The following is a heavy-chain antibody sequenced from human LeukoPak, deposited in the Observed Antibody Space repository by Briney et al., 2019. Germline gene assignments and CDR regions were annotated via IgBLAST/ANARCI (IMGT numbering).Heavy chain of an antibody. CDR1: GGTFSSYA. V-gene: IGHV1-69*05. CDR3: AREDTDGGWFDP. J-gene: IGHJ5*02. Sequence: SVKVSCKASGGTFSSYAISWVRQAPGQGLEWMGRIIPIFGTANYAQKFQGRVTITTDESTSTAYMELSSLRSEDTAVYYCAREDTDGGWFDPWGQGTLVTISS. D-gene: IGHD3-16*01. CDR2: IIPIFGTA.